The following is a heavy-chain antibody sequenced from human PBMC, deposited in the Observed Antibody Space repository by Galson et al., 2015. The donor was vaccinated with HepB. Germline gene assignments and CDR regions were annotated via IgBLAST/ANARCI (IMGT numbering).Heavy chain of an antibody. D-gene: IGHD1-26*01. CDR3: ARDFSGSYDYWVQATLDAFDI. Sequence: SVKVSCKASGYTFTNYAMHWVRQAPGQGLEWMGWINAGNGITKYSQKFQGRVTITRDKSATTAYMELSSLRSEDTAVYYCARDFSGSYDYWVQATLDAFDIWGQVRMVTIYS. CDR1: GYTFTNYA. J-gene: IGHJ3*02. CDR2: INAGNGIT. V-gene: IGHV1-3*01.